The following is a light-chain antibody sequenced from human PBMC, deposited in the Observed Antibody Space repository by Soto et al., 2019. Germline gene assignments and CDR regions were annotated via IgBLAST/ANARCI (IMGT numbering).Light chain of an antibody. Sequence: QTVVTQPPSASGTPGQRVTISCSGSSSNIGSNYVYWYQQLPGTAPKLLIYRNNQRPSGVPDRFSGSKSGTSASLAISGLRSEDEADYYCAAWDDSLSGVVFGGGTQLIVL. CDR2: RNN. CDR3: AAWDDSLSGVV. V-gene: IGLV1-47*01. CDR1: SSNIGSNY. J-gene: IGLJ2*01.